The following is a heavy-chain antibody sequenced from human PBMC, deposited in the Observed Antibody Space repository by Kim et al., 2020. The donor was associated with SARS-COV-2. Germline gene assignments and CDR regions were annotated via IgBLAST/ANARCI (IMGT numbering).Heavy chain of an antibody. Sequence: GGSLRLSCTASGFTFDDYAMHWVRQAPGKGLEWVSGISWNSGSIGYADSVKGRFTISRDSAKNSLYLQMNSLRVEDTALYYCAKDRPKKSAAGTMGSFQ. J-gene: IGHJ1*01. CDR1: GFTFDDYA. D-gene: IGHD6-13*01. CDR3: AKDRPKKSAAGTMGSFQ. CDR2: ISWNSGSI. V-gene: IGHV3-9*01.